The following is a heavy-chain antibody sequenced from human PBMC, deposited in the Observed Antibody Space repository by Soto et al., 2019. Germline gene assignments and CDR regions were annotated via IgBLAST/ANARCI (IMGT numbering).Heavy chain of an antibody. J-gene: IGHJ6*02. CDR2: ISGSGGST. Sequence: EVQLLESGGGLVQPGGSLRLSCAASGFTFSSYAMSWVRQAPGKGLEWVSGISGSGGSTYYADSVKGRVTISRDNSKNTLYLQMNSLRAEDTAVYYCARDWRESQAKTHYYGMDVWGQGTTVTVSS. CDR1: GFTFSSYA. D-gene: IGHD3-3*01. CDR3: ARDWRESQAKTHYYGMDV. V-gene: IGHV3-23*01.